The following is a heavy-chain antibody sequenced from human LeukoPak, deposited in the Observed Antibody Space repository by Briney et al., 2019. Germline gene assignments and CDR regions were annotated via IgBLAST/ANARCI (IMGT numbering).Heavy chain of an antibody. CDR1: GVTFSSYA. J-gene: IGHJ4*02. D-gene: IGHD5-24*01. CDR2: ISGSGGST. CDR3: PEDGMATISYYFAC. V-gene: IGHV3-23*01. Sequence: GGSLRLSCAASGVTFSSYAMSWGRLAPGKGLEWVSVISGSGGSTSYADSVTGRFTISRDNSKHTLYQHMTSLVTKDAAVYYYPEDGMATISYYFACWGQGTLVTVSS.